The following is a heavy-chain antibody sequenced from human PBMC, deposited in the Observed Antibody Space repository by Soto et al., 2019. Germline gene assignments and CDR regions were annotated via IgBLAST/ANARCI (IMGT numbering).Heavy chain of an antibody. J-gene: IGHJ4*02. Sequence: QVQLVQSGAEVKKPGASVKVSCKASGYTFTNFGISWVRQAPGQGLEWMGWISAYNGNTNYAQNVQGRVTMTTDTSTSTGYMELRSRRAGDTAVYYCVRGGTPVDYWGQGTLVTVSS. CDR2: ISAYNGNT. CDR3: VRGGTPVDY. V-gene: IGHV1-18*01. D-gene: IGHD3-16*01. CDR1: GYTFTNFG.